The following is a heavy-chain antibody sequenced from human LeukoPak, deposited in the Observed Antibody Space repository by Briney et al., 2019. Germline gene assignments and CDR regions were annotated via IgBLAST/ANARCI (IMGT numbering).Heavy chain of an antibody. CDR3: ARGYCSSTSCWAPTLPGEYFQH. Sequence: SVKVSRKASGGTFSSYAISWVRQAPGQGLEWMGGIIPIFGTANYAQKFQGRVTITADESTSTAYMELSSLRSEDTAVYYCARGYCSSTSCWAPTLPGEYFQHWGQGTLVTVSS. D-gene: IGHD2-2*01. J-gene: IGHJ1*01. V-gene: IGHV1-69*01. CDR2: IIPIFGTA. CDR1: GGTFSSYA.